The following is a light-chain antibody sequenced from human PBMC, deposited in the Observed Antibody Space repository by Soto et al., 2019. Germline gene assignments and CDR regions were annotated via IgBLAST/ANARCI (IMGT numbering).Light chain of an antibody. V-gene: IGKV1-39*01. Sequence: DIQMTQSPSSLSASVGDRVTITCWASQPISRSLHWYQQKPGTAPKLLIYAASTLQTGVPSRFSGSGSGTDFTLTISSLQPEDFATYYCQQTYSAPLITFGPGTKVDI. CDR3: QQTYSAPLIT. CDR1: QPISRS. J-gene: IGKJ3*01. CDR2: AAS.